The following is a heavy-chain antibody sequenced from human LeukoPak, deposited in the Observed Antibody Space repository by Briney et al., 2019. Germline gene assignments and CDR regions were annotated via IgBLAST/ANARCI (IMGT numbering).Heavy chain of an antibody. Sequence: SETLSLTCTVSGGSISSYYWSWIRQPPGKGLEWIGYIYYSASTNYNPSLKSRVTISVDTSKNQFSLKLSSVTAADTAVYYCARIAAAGRPFDYWGQGTLVTVSS. V-gene: IGHV4-59*01. J-gene: IGHJ4*02. CDR3: ARIAAAGRPFDY. CDR1: GGSISSYY. CDR2: IYYSAST. D-gene: IGHD6-13*01.